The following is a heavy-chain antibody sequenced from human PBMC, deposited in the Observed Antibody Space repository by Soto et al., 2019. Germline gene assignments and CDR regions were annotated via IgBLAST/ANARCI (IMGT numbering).Heavy chain of an antibody. J-gene: IGHJ6*04. D-gene: IGHD4-4*01. Sequence: QVQLQQSGPRLVKPSETLSLTCTVSSGPDRSHNWGWIRQPPGRGLEWIGYVYYTGDTAYNHSLSGRVTISADTSKPDISLTLNSVNAADTAVYYGVRQGIDYIHGLVDVWGKGTTVSVSA. CDR2: VYYTGDT. CDR3: VRQGIDYIHGLVDV. CDR1: SGPDRSHN. V-gene: IGHV4-59*08.